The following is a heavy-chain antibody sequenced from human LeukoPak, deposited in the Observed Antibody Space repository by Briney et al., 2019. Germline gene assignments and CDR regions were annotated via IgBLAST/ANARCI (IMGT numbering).Heavy chain of an antibody. CDR1: GLTFSSSW. D-gene: IGHD5-18*01. J-gene: IGHJ4*02. Sequence: GGSLRLSCAVSGLTFSSSWMDWVRQAPGKGLEWVASINPDGNKKYSADSVKGRFTISRDNAENSLYLQMNSLRVEDTAFYYCARDLAYSRLDYWGQGMLVTVSS. CDR3: ARDLAYSRLDY. V-gene: IGHV3-7*01. CDR2: INPDGNKK.